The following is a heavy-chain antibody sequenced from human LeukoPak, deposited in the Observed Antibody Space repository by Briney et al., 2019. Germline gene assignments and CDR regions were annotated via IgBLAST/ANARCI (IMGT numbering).Heavy chain of an antibody. CDR1: GLPFGSYG. CDR2: ITGNGVYT. Sequence: GGSLRLSCAVSGLPFGSYGMTWVRQAPGKGLEWVSGITGNGVYTYYADSVKGRFTISRGNSKSTLSLQMNSLRAEDTAVYYCAKSYCGGDCGWGPGTLVTVSS. J-gene: IGHJ4*02. D-gene: IGHD2-21*02. V-gene: IGHV3-23*01. CDR3: AKSYCGGDCG.